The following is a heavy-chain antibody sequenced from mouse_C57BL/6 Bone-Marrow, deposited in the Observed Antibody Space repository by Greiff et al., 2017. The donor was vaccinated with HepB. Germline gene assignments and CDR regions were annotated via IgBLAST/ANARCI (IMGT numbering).Heavy chain of an antibody. CDR2: IDPENGDT. V-gene: IGHV14-4*01. D-gene: IGHD2-4*01. CDR1: GFNIKDDY. CDR3: TTRSTMITTRAY. J-gene: IGHJ3*01. Sequence: EVQLVESGAELVRPGASVKLSCTASGFNIKDDYMHWVKQRPEQGLEWIGWIDPENGDTEYASKFQGKATITADTSSNTAYLQLSSLTSEDTAVYYCTTRSTMITTRAYWGQGTLVTVSA.